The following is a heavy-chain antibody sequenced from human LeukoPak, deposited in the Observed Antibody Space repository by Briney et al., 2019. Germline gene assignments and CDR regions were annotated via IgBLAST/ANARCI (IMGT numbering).Heavy chain of an antibody. CDR1: GFTFSDYY. Sequence: GGSLRLSCAASGFTFSDYYMSWIRQAPGKRLEWVSYISSSGSTIYYADSVKGRFTISRDNAKNSLYLQMNSLRAEDTAVYYCATDRGFGEFDYWGQGTLVTVSS. CDR2: ISSSGSTI. J-gene: IGHJ4*02. CDR3: ATDRGFGEFDY. V-gene: IGHV3-11*01. D-gene: IGHD3-10*01.